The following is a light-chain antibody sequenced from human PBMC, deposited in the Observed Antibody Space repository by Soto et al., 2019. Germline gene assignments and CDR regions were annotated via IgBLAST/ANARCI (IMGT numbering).Light chain of an antibody. V-gene: IGKV4-1*01. Sequence: DIVMTESPDSLAVSLGERATINCNSSQSVLYSSNNKNYLAWYQQKPGQPPKLLIYWASTRESGVPDRFSGSGSGKDFTLTISSLQAEDVAVYHFKQYYSTQITFGRGTRPE. CDR1: QSVLYSSNNKNY. J-gene: IGKJ5*01. CDR3: KQYYSTQIT. CDR2: WAS.